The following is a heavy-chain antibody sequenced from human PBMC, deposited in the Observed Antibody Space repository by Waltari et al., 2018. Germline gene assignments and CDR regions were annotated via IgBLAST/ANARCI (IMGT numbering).Heavy chain of an antibody. CDR2: IIPIFGTA. CDR3: ARDKKGVGTMIVIDWFDP. Sequence: QVQLVQSGAEVKKPGSSVKVSCKASGGTFSSYAISWVRQAPGHGLEWMGGIIPIFGTANYAQKFQGRVTITADESTSTAYMELSSLRSEDTAVYYCARDKKGVGTMIVIDWFDPWGQGTLVTVSS. CDR1: GGTFSSYA. J-gene: IGHJ5*02. V-gene: IGHV1-69*01. D-gene: IGHD3-22*01.